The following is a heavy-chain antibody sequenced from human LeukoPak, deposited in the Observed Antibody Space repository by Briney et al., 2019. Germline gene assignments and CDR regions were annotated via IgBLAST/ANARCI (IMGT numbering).Heavy chain of an antibody. Sequence: GGSLRLSCAASGFTFSSYAMSWVRQAPGKGLEWVSVIYSGGSTYYADSVKGRFTISRDNSKNTLFLQMNSLRVEDTALYYCVSGDYGNYWGQGTLVIASS. V-gene: IGHV3-23*03. J-gene: IGHJ4*02. CDR2: IYSGGST. D-gene: IGHD4-17*01. CDR1: GFTFSSYA. CDR3: VSGDYGNY.